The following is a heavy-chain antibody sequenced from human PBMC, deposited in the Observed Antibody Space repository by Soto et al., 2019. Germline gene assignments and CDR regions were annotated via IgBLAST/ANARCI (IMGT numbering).Heavy chain of an antibody. Sequence: PSETLSLTCTVSGGSISSGGYYWSWIRQHPGKGLEWIGYIYYSGSTYYNPSLKSRVTISVDTSKNQFSLKLSSVTAADTAVYYCARDSGSGSYYNMHYYGMDVWGQGTTVTSP. D-gene: IGHD3-10*01. J-gene: IGHJ6*02. CDR2: IYYSGST. CDR1: GGSISSGGYY. V-gene: IGHV4-31*03. CDR3: ARDSGSGSYYNMHYYGMDV.